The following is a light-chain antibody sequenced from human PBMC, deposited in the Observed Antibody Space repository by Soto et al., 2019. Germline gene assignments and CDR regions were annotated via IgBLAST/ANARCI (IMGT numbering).Light chain of an antibody. CDR2: DTN. V-gene: IGLV1-51*01. CDR1: SSNIGKNY. J-gene: IGLJ2*01. CDR3: GTWDTSLSAVV. Sequence: QSVLTQPPSVSAAPGQKVTISCSGASSNIGKNYVSWYQQLPGAAPKLVIFDTNKRPSGIPGRFSGSKSGPSAALDITALQTGDEADYYCGTWDTSLSAVVFGGGTQLTVL.